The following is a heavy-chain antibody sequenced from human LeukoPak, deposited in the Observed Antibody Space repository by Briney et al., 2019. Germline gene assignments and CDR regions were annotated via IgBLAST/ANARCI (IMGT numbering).Heavy chain of an antibody. V-gene: IGHV4-34*01. D-gene: IGHD3/OR15-3a*01. CDR1: GGSFSGYY. CDR2: INHSGSI. Sequence: SETLSLTCAVYGGSFSGYYWTWLRQSPGKGLDWIGEINHSGSIAYNPSLKGRFIIAVDTSKNQFSLKLNSVRAADTAVYYCARHVRTGYYVWFDPWGQGTLVTVSS. J-gene: IGHJ5*02. CDR3: ARHVRTGYYVWFDP.